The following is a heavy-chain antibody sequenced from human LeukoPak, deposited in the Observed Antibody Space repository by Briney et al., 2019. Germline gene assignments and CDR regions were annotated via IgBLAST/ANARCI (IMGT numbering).Heavy chain of an antibody. CDR2: ISGSGDSR. J-gene: IGHJ6*02. D-gene: IGHD4-17*01. CDR3: AKGVTTVRIYYHGMDV. Sequence: GGSLRLSCATSGFTFISYALSWVRQAPGKGLEWVSLISGSGDSRYYADSVKGRFTISRDNAKNTLWLQMNSLRAEDTAVYYCAKGVTTVRIYYHGMDVWGQGTTVTVSS. CDR1: GFTFISYA. V-gene: IGHV3-23*01.